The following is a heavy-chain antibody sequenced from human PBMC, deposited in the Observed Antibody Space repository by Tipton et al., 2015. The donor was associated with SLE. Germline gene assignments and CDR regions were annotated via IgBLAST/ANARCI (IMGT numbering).Heavy chain of an antibody. V-gene: IGHV3-48*03. CDR1: GFTFSSYE. CDR2: ISSSGSTI. CDR3: ARDVYYYYYMDV. Sequence: GSLRLSCAASGFTFSSYEMNWVRQAPGKGLEWVSYISSSGSTIYYADSVKGRFTISRDNAKNSLYLQMNSLRAEDTAVYYCARDVYYYYYMDVWGKGTTVTVSS. J-gene: IGHJ6*03.